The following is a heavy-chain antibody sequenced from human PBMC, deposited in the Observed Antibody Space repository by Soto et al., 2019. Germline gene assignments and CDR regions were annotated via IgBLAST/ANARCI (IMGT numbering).Heavy chain of an antibody. Sequence: PGGSLRLSCAASGFTFSSYGMHWVRQAPGKGLEWVAVIWYDGSNKYYADSVKGRFTISRDNSKNTLYLQMNSLRAEDTAVYYCARVLRARGYSSGWYVDYYYGMDVWGQGTTVTVSS. CDR3: ARVLRARGYSSGWYVDYYYGMDV. D-gene: IGHD6-19*01. V-gene: IGHV3-33*01. CDR1: GFTFSSYG. CDR2: IWYDGSNK. J-gene: IGHJ6*02.